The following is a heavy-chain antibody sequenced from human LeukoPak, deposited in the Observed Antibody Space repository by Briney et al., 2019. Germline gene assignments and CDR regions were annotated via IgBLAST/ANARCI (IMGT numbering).Heavy chain of an antibody. V-gene: IGHV3-7*01. J-gene: IGHJ4*02. CDR2: IKQDGSEK. CDR3: ARDKRGYYGSGSYYLY. Sequence: GGSLRLSCAASGFTFSSYWMSWVRQAPGKGLEWVANIKQDGSEKYYVDSVKGRFTISRDNAKNSLYLQMNSLRAEDTAVYYCARDKRGYYGSGSYYLYWGQGTLVTVSS. D-gene: IGHD3-10*01. CDR1: GFTFSSYW.